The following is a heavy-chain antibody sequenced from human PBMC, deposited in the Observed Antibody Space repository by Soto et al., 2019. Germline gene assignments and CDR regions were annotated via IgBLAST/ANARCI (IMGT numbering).Heavy chain of an antibody. J-gene: IGHJ1*01. CDR2: INAGNGNT. V-gene: IGHV1-3*01. CDR3: ARDRAAAGDFQH. CDR1: GYTFTSYA. D-gene: IGHD6-13*01. Sequence: APVKVSCKASGYTFTSYAMHWVRQAPGQRLEWMGWINAGNGNTKYSQKFQGRVTITRDTSASTDYMELSSLRSEDTAVYYCARDRAAAGDFQHWGQGTLVTVSS.